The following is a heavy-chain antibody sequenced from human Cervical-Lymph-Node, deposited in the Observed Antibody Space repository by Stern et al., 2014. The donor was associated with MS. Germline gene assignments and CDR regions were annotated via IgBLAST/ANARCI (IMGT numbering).Heavy chain of an antibody. D-gene: IGHD6-13*01. V-gene: IGHV1-69*01. CDR3: ARAARVAAASTFNF. Sequence: VQLVESGAEMKKPGSSVRLSCKTSGGTFSTYAVSWVRQAPGQGLAWVGGIIPIMGTANYTQKFQGRVTIFADESTRTVYMDLKNLRSEDTAVFYCARAARVAAASTFNFWGEGTLVTVSS. CDR1: GGTFSTYA. J-gene: IGHJ4*02. CDR2: IIPIMGTA.